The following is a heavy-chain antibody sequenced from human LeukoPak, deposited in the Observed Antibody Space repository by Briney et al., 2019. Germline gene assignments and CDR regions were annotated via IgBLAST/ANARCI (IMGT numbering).Heavy chain of an antibody. CDR3: ARDADSPTYYYDSSGYLDY. V-gene: IGHV1-18*01. CDR2: ISVYNGNT. CDR1: GYTFTNYG. D-gene: IGHD3-22*01. J-gene: IGHJ4*02. Sequence: ASVKVSCKASGYTFTNYGISWVRQAPGQGLEWMGWISVYNGNTNYAQKFQGRVTMTTDTSTSTAYMELRSLRSDDTAVYYCARDADSPTYYYDSSGYLDYWGQGTLVTVSS.